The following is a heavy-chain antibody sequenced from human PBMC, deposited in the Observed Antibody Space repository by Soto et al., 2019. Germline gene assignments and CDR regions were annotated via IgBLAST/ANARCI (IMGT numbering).Heavy chain of an antibody. Sequence: GGSLRLSCAASGFTVSSNYMSWVRQAPGKGLEWVSVIYSGGSTYYADSVKGRFTISRDNSRNTLYLQMNSLRAEDTAVYYCAGAPELPAAFAFDIWGQGTMVTVSS. V-gene: IGHV3-53*01. J-gene: IGHJ3*02. CDR3: AGAPELPAAFAFDI. CDR1: GFTVSSNY. D-gene: IGHD1-26*01. CDR2: IYSGGST.